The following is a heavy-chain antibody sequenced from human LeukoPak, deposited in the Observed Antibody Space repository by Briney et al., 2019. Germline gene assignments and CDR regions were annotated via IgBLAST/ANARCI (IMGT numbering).Heavy chain of an antibody. V-gene: IGHV1-2*02. D-gene: IGHD4-17*01. CDR3: ARARGYGDYSDY. CDR2: INPNSGGT. Sequence: ASVKVSCKASGYTFTGYYMHWVRQAPGQGLEWMGWINPNSGGTNYAQKFQGRVTITRDTSISTAYMELSRLRSDDTAVYYCARARGYGDYSDYWGQGTLVTVSS. CDR1: GYTFTGYY. J-gene: IGHJ4*02.